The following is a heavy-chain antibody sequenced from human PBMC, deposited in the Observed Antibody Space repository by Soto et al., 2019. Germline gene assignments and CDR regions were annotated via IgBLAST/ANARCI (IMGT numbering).Heavy chain of an antibody. D-gene: IGHD6-13*01. V-gene: IGHV1-8*01. Sequence: ASVKVSCKASGYTFTSYDINWVRQARGQRLEWMGWMNANSGNTNYAQKFQERVTMTRNMSTSTAYMELSSLRSEDTAVYYCAAIAAAGNYFVYWGQGTLVTVSS. CDR1: GYTFTSYD. CDR3: AAIAAAGNYFVY. J-gene: IGHJ4*02. CDR2: MNANSGNT.